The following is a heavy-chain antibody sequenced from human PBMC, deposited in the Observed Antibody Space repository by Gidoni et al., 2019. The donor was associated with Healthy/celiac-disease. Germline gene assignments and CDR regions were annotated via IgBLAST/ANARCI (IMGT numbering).Heavy chain of an antibody. CDR2: ISYDGSNK. Sequence: QVQLVESGGGVVQPGRSLRLSCAAAGVTVSSSALHWVRQAPGKGREWVPVISYDGSNKYYADPVKGRFTISRDNSKNTLYLQMNSLRAEDTAVYYCARDGPERGYSGYDVLGYFDYWGQGTLVTVSS. CDR3: ARDGPERGYSGYDVLGYFDY. V-gene: IGHV3-30-3*01. CDR1: GVTVSSSA. D-gene: IGHD5-12*01. J-gene: IGHJ4*02.